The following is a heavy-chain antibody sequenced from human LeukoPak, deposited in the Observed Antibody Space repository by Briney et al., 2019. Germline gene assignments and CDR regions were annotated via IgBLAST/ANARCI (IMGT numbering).Heavy chain of an antibody. V-gene: IGHV3-48*03. CDR3: ARGLFLSGYLDAFDI. CDR2: ISSSGSTI. CDR1: GFTFSSYK. D-gene: IGHD3-22*01. J-gene: IGHJ3*02. Sequence: GGSLKFSCEASGFTFSSYKLNWFRKAPGRGLGWFPYISSSGSTIYYADSVKGRFTISRDNAKNSLYLQMNSLRVEDTAVYYCARGLFLSGYLDAFDIWGQGTVVTVSS.